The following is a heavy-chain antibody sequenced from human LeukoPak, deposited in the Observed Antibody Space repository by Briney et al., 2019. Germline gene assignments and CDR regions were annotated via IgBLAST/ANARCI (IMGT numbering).Heavy chain of an antibody. J-gene: IGHJ4*02. Sequence: GASVKVSFTASGYRFTSYGISWVRQAPGQGLEWMGWISAYNGNTNYAQKLQGRVTMTTDTSTSTAYMELRSLRSDDTAVYYCARGGDGDILTGLVFDYWGQGTLVTVSS. CDR2: ISAYNGNT. CDR3: ARGGDGDILTGLVFDY. D-gene: IGHD3-9*01. CDR1: GYRFTSYG. V-gene: IGHV1-18*01.